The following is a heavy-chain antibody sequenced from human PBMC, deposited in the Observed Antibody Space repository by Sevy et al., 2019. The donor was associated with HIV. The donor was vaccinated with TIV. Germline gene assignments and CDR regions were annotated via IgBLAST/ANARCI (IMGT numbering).Heavy chain of an antibody. CDR1: GFTFSDYY. V-gene: IGHV3-11*01. J-gene: IGHJ6*02. CDR3: ARDSGAVTNYYYYYGMDV. D-gene: IGHD4-17*01. CDR2: ISSSGSTI. Sequence: GGSLRLSCAASGFTFSDYYMSWIRQAPGKGLEWVSYISSSGSTIYYADSVKGRFTISRDNAKNSLYLQMNSLRAEDTAVYYCARDSGAVTNYYYYYGMDVWAKGPRSPSP.